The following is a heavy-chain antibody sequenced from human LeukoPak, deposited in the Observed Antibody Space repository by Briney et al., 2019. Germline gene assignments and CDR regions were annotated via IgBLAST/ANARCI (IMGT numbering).Heavy chain of an antibody. CDR2: IYFSGST. J-gene: IGHJ5*02. CDR3: ARVRIPALWELVEGSVWVDP. Sequence: SQTLSLTCTVSGGSISSGDSYWSWIRQHPVKGLEWIGYIYFSGSTYYNPSLKSRVTISVDTAKNQFSLKLSSVTAADTAGYYCARVRIPALWELVEGSVWVDPWGQGTLVTVSS. CDR1: GGSISSGDSY. V-gene: IGHV4-30-4*08. D-gene: IGHD3-10*01.